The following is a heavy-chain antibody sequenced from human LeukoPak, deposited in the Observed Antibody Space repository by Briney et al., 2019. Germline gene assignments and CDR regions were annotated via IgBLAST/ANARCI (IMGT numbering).Heavy chain of an antibody. Sequence: LPGGSLRLSCAASGFTFNNYAMNWVRQAPGKGLEWVTSISGSGGNTYYADSVKGRFTISRDNSKNTLYLQMNSLRAEDTAVYYCAKPARTDAFDIWGQGTMITVSS. J-gene: IGHJ3*02. D-gene: IGHD1-14*01. V-gene: IGHV3-23*01. CDR3: AKPARTDAFDI. CDR2: ISGSGGNT. CDR1: GFTFNNYA.